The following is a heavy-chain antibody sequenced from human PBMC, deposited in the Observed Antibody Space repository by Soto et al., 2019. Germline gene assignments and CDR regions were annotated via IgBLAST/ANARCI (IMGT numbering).Heavy chain of an antibody. Sequence: SSETLSLTCTVSGGSISSYYWSWIRQPPGKGLEWIGYIYYSGSTNYNPSLKSRVTISVDTSKNQFSLKLSSVTAADTAVYYCARAYGVVVYYGMDVWGQGTTVTVSS. J-gene: IGHJ6*02. CDR3: ARAYGVVVYYGMDV. CDR1: GGSISSYY. D-gene: IGHD2-8*01. CDR2: IYYSGST. V-gene: IGHV4-59*01.